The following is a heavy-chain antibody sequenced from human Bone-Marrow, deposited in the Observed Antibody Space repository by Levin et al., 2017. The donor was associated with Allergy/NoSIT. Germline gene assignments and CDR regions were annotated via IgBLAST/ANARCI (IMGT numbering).Heavy chain of an antibody. V-gene: IGHV3-73*01. D-gene: IGHD2/OR15-2a*01. CDR3: SRLEIVIPDRPEDY. Sequence: PGGSLRLSCAASGFTFSASTMHWVRQASGKGLEWVGRIRTKANDYATAYGASVKGRFTISRDDSKNTAYLQMNSLQTEDTAVYYCSRLEIVIPDRPEDYWGQGTLVNVSS. CDR1: GFTFSAST. J-gene: IGHJ4*02. CDR2: IRTKANDYAT.